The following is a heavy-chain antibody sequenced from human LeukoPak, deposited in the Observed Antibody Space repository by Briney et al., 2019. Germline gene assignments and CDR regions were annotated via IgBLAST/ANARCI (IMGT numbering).Heavy chain of an antibody. CDR1: GVSISSYY. Sequence: SETLSLTCTVSGVSISSYYWSWIRQPAGKGLEWIGRIFASGSTDYNPSLKTRVTISVDTSKNHFSLRLNSVTAADTAVYYCATKGKLGDAFDIWGQGTMVTVSS. CDR3: ATKGKLGDAFDI. D-gene: IGHD3-16*01. V-gene: IGHV4-4*07. J-gene: IGHJ3*02. CDR2: IFASGST.